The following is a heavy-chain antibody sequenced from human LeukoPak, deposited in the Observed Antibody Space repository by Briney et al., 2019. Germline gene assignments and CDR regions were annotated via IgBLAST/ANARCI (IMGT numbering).Heavy chain of an antibody. Sequence: SETLSLTCAVYGVSFSGYYWSWIRQPPGKGREWIGEINHSGSTNYNPSLKSRVTISVDTSKNQFSLKLSSVTAADTAVYYCAREQQLVRSIDYWGQGTLVTVSS. CDR1: GVSFSGYY. CDR3: AREQQLVRSIDY. CDR2: INHSGST. J-gene: IGHJ4*02. D-gene: IGHD6-13*01. V-gene: IGHV4-34*01.